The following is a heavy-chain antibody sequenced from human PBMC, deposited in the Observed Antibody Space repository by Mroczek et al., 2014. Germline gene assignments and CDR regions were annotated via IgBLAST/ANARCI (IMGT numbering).Heavy chain of an antibody. Sequence: QVQLVQSGAEVKKPGASVKVSCKASGYTFTSYDINWVRQATGQGLEWMGWMNPNSGNTGYAQKFQGRVTMTRNTSISTAYMELSSLRSEDTAVYYCARNYLYYDFWSGYLNWFDPGAREPLVTVSS. J-gene: IGHJ5*02. V-gene: IGHV1-8*01. CDR3: ARNYLYYDFWSGYLNWFDP. CDR2: MNPNSGNT. CDR1: GYTFTSYD. D-gene: IGHD3-3*01.